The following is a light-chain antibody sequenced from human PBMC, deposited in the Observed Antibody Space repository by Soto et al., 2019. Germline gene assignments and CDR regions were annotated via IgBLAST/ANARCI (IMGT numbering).Light chain of an antibody. CDR1: QSISSY. CDR3: QQYDRVLYT. J-gene: IGKJ2*01. V-gene: IGKV1-5*03. CDR2: RAS. Sequence: DIQMTQSPSTLSASVGDRVAITCRASQSISSYLAWYQQKPGIAPKLLIYRASSLESGVPSRFSGSGSGTDFTLTISSLHPDDFATYYCQQYDRVLYTFGQGTKLEI.